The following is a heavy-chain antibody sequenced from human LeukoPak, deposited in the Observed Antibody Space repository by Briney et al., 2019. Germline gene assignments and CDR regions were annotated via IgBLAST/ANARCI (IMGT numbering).Heavy chain of an antibody. CDR1: GGSFSGYY. Sequence: SETLSLTCAVYGGSFSGYYWSWIRQPPGQGLEWIGEINHSGSTNYNPSLKSRVTISVDTSKKQFSLKLSSVTAADTAVYYCARGQYIAGTAFDIWGQGTMVTVSS. CDR3: ARGQYIAGTAFDI. CDR2: INHSGST. V-gene: IGHV4-34*01. J-gene: IGHJ3*02. D-gene: IGHD1-20*01.